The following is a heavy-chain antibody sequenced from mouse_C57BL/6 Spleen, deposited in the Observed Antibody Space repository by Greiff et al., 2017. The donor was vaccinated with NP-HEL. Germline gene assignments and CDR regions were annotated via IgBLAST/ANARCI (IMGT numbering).Heavy chain of an antibody. CDR2: SRNKANDYTT. J-gene: IGHJ2*01. CDR1: GFTFSDFY. V-gene: IGHV7-1*01. D-gene: IGHD1-1*01. CDR3: ARDADYGGYFDY. Sequence: EVQVVESGGGLVQSGRSLRLSCATSGFTFSDFYMEWVRQAPGKGLEWIAASRNKANDYTTEYSASVKGRFIVSRDTSQSILYLQMNALRAEDTAIYYCARDADYGGYFDYWGQGTTLTVSS.